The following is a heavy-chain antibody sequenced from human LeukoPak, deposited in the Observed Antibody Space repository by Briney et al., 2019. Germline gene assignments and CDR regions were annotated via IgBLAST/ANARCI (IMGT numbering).Heavy chain of an antibody. CDR1: GGSISSHY. J-gene: IGHJ3*02. Sequence: SETLSLTCTVSGGSISSHYWSWIRQPPGKGLEWIGYIYYSGSTNYNPSLKSRVTISVDTSKNQFSLKLSSVTAADTAVYYCARGGKGPYAFDIWGQGTMVTVSS. D-gene: IGHD4-23*01. CDR2: IYYSGST. V-gene: IGHV4-59*11. CDR3: ARGGKGPYAFDI.